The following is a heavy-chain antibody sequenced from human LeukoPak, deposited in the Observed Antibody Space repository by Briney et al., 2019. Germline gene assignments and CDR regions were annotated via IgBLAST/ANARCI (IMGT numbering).Heavy chain of an antibody. Sequence: SETLSLTCVVYGESFSGYSWSWIRQPPEKGLEWIGEINQRRNTNYNPSLKSRVTISIDTSKNQFSLKLSSVTAADTAVYYCARHGWHAWYFDLWGRGTLVTVSS. J-gene: IGHJ2*01. CDR2: INQRRNT. CDR3: ARHGWHAWYFDL. CDR1: GESFSGYS. D-gene: IGHD6-19*01. V-gene: IGHV4-34*01.